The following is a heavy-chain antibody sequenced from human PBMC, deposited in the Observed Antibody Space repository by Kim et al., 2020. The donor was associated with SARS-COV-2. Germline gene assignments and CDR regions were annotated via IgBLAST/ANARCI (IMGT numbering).Heavy chain of an antibody. J-gene: IGHJ4*02. Sequence: RTYYNPSLKSRVTISVDTTKNQFSRRLSSVTAADTAMYYCARGYGAHDYWGQRTLVTVSS. CDR3: ARGYGAHDY. D-gene: IGHD4-17*01. V-gene: IGHV4-30-2*05. CDR2: RT.